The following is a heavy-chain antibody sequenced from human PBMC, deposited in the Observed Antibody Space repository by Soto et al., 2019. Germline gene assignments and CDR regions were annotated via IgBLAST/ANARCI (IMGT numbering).Heavy chain of an antibody. CDR3: AKESAVADY. CDR2: IYYSGST. D-gene: IGHD6-19*01. V-gene: IGHV4-31*03. J-gene: IGHJ4*02. Sequence: SETLSLTCTVSGGSISSGGYYWSWIRQHPGKGLEWIGYIYYSGSTYYNPSLKSRVTISVDTSKNTLYLQMNSLRAEDTAVYYCAKESAVADYWGQGTLVTVSS. CDR1: GGSISSGGYY.